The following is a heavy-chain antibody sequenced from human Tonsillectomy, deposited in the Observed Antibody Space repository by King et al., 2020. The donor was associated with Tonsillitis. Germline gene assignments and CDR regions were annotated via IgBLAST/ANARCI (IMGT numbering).Heavy chain of an antibody. D-gene: IGHD2-15*01. Sequence: VQLVESGGGLVQPEGSLRLSCTASGFTFSSHWMSWVRQAPGKGLEYVANINPDGSEENYVDSVKGRFTISRDNAKNSLYLQMHSLRAEDTAVYYCVRDGRLLFYWGQGTLVTVSS. J-gene: IGHJ4*02. V-gene: IGHV3-7*01. CDR1: GFTFSSHW. CDR3: VRDGRLLFY. CDR2: INPDGSEE.